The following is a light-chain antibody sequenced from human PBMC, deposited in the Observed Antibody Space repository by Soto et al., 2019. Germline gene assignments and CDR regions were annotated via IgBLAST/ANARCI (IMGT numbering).Light chain of an antibody. V-gene: IGKV1-9*01. Sequence: IQLTQSPSSLSASVGDRVTITCRASQGINSYLTWYQQKPGKAPKLLIYAASTLQSGVPSRFSGSGSGTDFTLTISSLQPEDSATYHCQQLNSYPFTFGGGTKVDIK. CDR3: QQLNSYPFT. CDR2: AAS. J-gene: IGKJ4*01. CDR1: QGINSY.